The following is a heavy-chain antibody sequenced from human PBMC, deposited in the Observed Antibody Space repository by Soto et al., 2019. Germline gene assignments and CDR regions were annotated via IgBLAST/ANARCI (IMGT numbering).Heavy chain of an antibody. Sequence: EVQLVESGGGLVQPGGSVRLSCAASGFTFSSYWKSWVRQAPGKGLEWVANIKQDGSEKYYVDSVKGRFTISRDNAKNSLYLQMNSLRAEDTAVYYCARGTFSGYINYYFDYWGQGTLVTVSS. CDR3: ARGTFSGYINYYFDY. J-gene: IGHJ4*02. D-gene: IGHD5-12*01. CDR2: IKQDGSEK. CDR1: GFTFSSYW. V-gene: IGHV3-7*01.